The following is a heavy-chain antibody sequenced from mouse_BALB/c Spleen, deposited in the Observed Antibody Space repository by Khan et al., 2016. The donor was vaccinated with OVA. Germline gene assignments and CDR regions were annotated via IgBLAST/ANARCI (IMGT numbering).Heavy chain of an antibody. CDR3: ARGGYGGFAY. J-gene: IGHJ3*01. D-gene: IGHD2-14*01. CDR1: GYTFTSYD. CDR2: IFPGDGST. V-gene: IGHV1S56*01. Sequence: QVQLQQSGAELVKPGASVKLSCKASGYTFTSYDMNWVRQRPEQGLEWIGWIFPGDGSTKFNEKLKGKATLTTDNSSSPAYMQISRLTSEDSAVYFCARGGYGGFAYWGQGTLVTVSA.